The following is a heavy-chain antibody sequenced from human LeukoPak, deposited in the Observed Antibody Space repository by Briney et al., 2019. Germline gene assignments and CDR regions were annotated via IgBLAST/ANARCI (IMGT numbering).Heavy chain of an antibody. CDR3: ARGGSGPNSHYFDY. J-gene: IGHJ4*02. Sequence: PSETLSLTCAVYGGSFSGYFWSWLRQPPGKGLEGIGEINHSGSTNFNPSLKSRVTISVDTSKNQFSLKLSSVTAADTAVYYCARGGSGPNSHYFDYWGQGTLVTVSS. CDR2: INHSGST. CDR1: GGSFSGYF. D-gene: IGHD3-3*01. V-gene: IGHV4-34*01.